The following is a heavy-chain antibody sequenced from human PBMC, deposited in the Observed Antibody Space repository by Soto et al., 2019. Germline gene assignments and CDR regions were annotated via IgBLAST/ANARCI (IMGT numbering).Heavy chain of an antibody. V-gene: IGHV3-48*03. Sequence: GGSLRLSCAASGFTFSSYEMNWVRQAPGKGLEWVSYISSSGSAIYYADSVKGRFTISRDNAKNSLYLQMNSLRAEDTAVYYCASAAYGDYYYYGMDVWGQGTTVTVSS. CDR2: ISSSGSAI. D-gene: IGHD4-17*01. CDR3: ASAAYGDYYYYGMDV. J-gene: IGHJ6*02. CDR1: GFTFSSYE.